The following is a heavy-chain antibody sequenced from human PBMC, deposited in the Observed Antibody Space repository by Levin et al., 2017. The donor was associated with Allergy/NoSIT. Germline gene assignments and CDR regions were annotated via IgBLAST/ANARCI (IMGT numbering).Heavy chain of an antibody. CDR3: ARHWDSLDAFDI. CDR2: IYYSGST. D-gene: IGHD1-26*01. CDR1: GGSISSSSYY. J-gene: IGHJ3*02. V-gene: IGHV4-39*01. Sequence: SCTVSGGSISSSSYYWGWIRQPPGKGLEWIGSIYYSGSTYYNPSLKSRVTISVDTSKNQFSLKLSSVTAADTAVYYCARHWDSLDAFDIWGQGTMVTVSS.